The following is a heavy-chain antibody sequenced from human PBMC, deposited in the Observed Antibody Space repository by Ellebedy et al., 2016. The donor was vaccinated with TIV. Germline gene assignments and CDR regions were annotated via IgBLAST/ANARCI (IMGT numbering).Heavy chain of an antibody. Sequence: AASVKVSCKASGHTFTSDEINWVRQATGQGLEWMGWMNPNSGNTGYEQKFQGRVTMTRNTSISTAYMELSSLRSEDTAVYYCARGREAVASIYGMDVWGQGTTVTVSS. CDR1: GHTFTSDE. J-gene: IGHJ6*02. CDR2: MNPNSGNT. D-gene: IGHD6-19*01. CDR3: ARGREAVASIYGMDV. V-gene: IGHV1-8*01.